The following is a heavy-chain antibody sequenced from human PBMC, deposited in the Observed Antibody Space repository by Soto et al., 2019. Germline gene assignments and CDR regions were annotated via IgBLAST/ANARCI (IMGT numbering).Heavy chain of an antibody. Sequence: GGSLGLSCAASGFSLSSYAMHWVRQAPGKGLEWVAVISYDGSNKYYADSVKGRFTISRDNSKNTLYLQMNSLRAEDTAVYYCARDVTVTGYYYYYGMDVWGQGTTVTVSS. D-gene: IGHD4-4*01. CDR1: GFSLSSYA. CDR3: ARDVTVTGYYYYYGMDV. CDR2: ISYDGSNK. V-gene: IGHV3-30-3*01. J-gene: IGHJ6*02.